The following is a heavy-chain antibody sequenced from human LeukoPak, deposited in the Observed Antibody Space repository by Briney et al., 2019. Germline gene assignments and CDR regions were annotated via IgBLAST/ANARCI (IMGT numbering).Heavy chain of an antibody. D-gene: IGHD6-13*01. J-gene: IGHJ4*02. CDR3: AKDHDRAAAGTSDY. Sequence: GGSLRLSCAASGFTVSSNYMSWVRQAPGKGLEWVSVIYSGGSTYYADSVKGRFTISRDNSKNTLYLQMNSLRAEDTAVYYCAKDHDRAAAGTSDYWGQGTLVTVSS. V-gene: IGHV3-53*01. CDR2: IYSGGST. CDR1: GFTVSSNY.